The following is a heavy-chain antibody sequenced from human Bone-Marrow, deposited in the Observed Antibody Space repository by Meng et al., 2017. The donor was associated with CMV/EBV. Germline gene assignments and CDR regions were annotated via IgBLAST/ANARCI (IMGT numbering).Heavy chain of an antibody. Sequence: SETLSLTCTVSGGSISSSSYYWGWIRQPPGKGLEWIGSIYYSGSTYYNPSLKSRVTISVDTSKNQFSLKLSSVTAADTAVYYCARGVPRSSGYIPAVNWYFGLWGRGTRVTGSS. CDR2: IYYSGST. D-gene: IGHD3-22*01. V-gene: IGHV4-39*07. J-gene: IGHJ2*01. CDR3: ARGVPRSSGYIPAVNWYFGL. CDR1: GGSISSSSYY.